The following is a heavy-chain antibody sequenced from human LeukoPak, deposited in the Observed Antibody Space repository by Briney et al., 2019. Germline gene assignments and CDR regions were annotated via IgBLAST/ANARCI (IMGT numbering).Heavy chain of an antibody. J-gene: IGHJ4*02. Sequence: GGSLRLSCAASGFTFSSYAMSWVRQAPGKGLQWVSGISGSGGSTYYADSVRGRFTVSRDNSKNTLYLQMNSLRGEDTAVYYCAKDPYDSGGYSATSFDHWGQGTLVTVSS. CDR3: AKDPYDSGGYSATSFDH. D-gene: IGHD3-22*01. V-gene: IGHV3-23*01. CDR1: GFTFSSYA. CDR2: ISGSGGST.